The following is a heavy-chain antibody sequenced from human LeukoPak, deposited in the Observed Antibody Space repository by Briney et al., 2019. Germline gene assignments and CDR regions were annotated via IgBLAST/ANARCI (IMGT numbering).Heavy chain of an antibody. V-gene: IGHV1-2*02. CDR3: ARASRKSGSYYEWFGP. D-gene: IGHD1-26*01. CDR2: INPNSGGT. CDR1: GYTFTGYY. J-gene: IGHJ5*02. Sequence: ASVKVSCKASGYTFTGYYMHWVRQAPGQGLEWMGWINPNSGGTNYAQKFQGRVTMTRDTSISTAYMELSRLRSDDTAVYYCARASRKSGSYYEWFGPWGQGTLVTVSS.